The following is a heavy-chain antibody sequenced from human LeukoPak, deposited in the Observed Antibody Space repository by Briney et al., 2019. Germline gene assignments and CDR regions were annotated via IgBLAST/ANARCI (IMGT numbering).Heavy chain of an antibody. CDR1: GGTFSSYA. CDR3: ARETAGFWSGYSRPNWFDP. Sequence: SVKVSCKASGGTFSSYAISWVRQAPGQGLEWMRGIIPIFGTANYAQKFQGRVTITADESTSTAYMELSSLRSEDTAVYYCARETAGFWSGYSRPNWFDPWGQGTLVTVSS. J-gene: IGHJ5*02. D-gene: IGHD3-3*01. V-gene: IGHV1-69*13. CDR2: IIPIFGTA.